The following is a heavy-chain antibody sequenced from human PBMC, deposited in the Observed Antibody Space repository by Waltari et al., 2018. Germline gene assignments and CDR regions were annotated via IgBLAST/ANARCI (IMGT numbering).Heavy chain of an antibody. CDR1: GYSFTSYW. D-gene: IGHD6-13*01. J-gene: IGHJ4*02. Sequence: EVQLVQSGAEVKKPGESLKISCKGSGYSFTSYWIGWVRQMPGKGLDWMGIIYPGDSDTRYSPSFQGQVTISADKSISTAYLQWSSLKASDTAMYYCARREVTAAGTVFLGYWGQGTLVTVSS. V-gene: IGHV5-51*01. CDR3: ARREVTAAGTVFLGY. CDR2: IYPGDSDT.